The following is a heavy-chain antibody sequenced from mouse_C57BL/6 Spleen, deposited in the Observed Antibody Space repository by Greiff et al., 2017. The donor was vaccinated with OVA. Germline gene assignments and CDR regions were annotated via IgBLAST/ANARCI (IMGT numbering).Heavy chain of an antibody. D-gene: IGHD1-1*01. V-gene: IGHV1-26*01. CDR3: ARRDYGSRWYFDV. Sequence: EVQLQQSGPELVKPGASVKISCKASGYTFTDYYMNWVKQSHGKSLEWIGDINPNNGGTSYNQKFKGKATLTVDKSSSTAYMGLRSLTSEDSAVYYCARRDYGSRWYFDVWGTGTTVTVSS. CDR1: GYTFTDYY. CDR2: INPNNGGT. J-gene: IGHJ1*03.